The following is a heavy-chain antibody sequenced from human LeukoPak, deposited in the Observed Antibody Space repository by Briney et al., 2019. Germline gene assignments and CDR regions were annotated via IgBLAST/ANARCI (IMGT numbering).Heavy chain of an antibody. CDR3: ARDSVSSGWSSDTYYFDY. CDR2: IKEEGSEK. J-gene: IGHJ4*02. CDR1: VFTFSHYW. V-gene: IGHV3-7*03. D-gene: IGHD6-19*01. Sequence: GGSLRLSCAASVFTFSHYWMSWVREAPGKGLEWVANIKEEGSEKIYVDSVKGRFTISRDNAKNSLYLQMNSLRAEDTAVYYCARDSVSSGWSSDTYYFDYWGQGTLVTVSS.